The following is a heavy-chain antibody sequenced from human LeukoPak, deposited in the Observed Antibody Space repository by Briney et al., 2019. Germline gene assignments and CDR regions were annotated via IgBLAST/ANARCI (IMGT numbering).Heavy chain of an antibody. CDR2: IYHGGTT. V-gene: IGHV4-4*03. Sequence: NPPETLSLTCSVSGASITNSDWWPWVRQPPGEGLEWIGEIYHGGTTKYNPSLKSRVTISVDKSKNEFSLKLSSVTAADTAVYYCARVRCSEGKCNFFDYWGQGTLVTVSS. J-gene: IGHJ4*02. CDR1: GASITNSDW. CDR3: ARVRCSEGKCNFFDY. D-gene: IGHD6-19*01.